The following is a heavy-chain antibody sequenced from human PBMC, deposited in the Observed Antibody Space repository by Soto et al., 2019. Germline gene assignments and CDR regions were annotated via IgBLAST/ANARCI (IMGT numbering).Heavy chain of an antibody. V-gene: IGHV3-9*01. CDR3: AKSTGGTANGMGV. CDR1: GFSFEDYA. J-gene: IGHJ6*02. D-gene: IGHD2-8*02. CDR2: ISWNSGTI. Sequence: PGGSLGLSCAASGFSFEDYAIHWVRQAPGKGLEWVSGISWNSGTIGYADSVKGRFTISRDNAKNSLYLQMNSLRAEDTALYYCAKSTGGTANGMGVWGQGTTVTVSS.